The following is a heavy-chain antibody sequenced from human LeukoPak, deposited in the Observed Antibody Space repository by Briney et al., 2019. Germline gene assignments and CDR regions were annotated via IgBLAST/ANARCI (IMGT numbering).Heavy chain of an antibody. D-gene: IGHD3-10*01. Sequence: ASVKVSCKASGYTFTSYDINRVRQATGQGLEWVGWMNPNSGNTGYAQKFQGRVTMTRNTSISTAYMELSSLRSEDTAVYYCARRRRGVVRGLAPFDPWGQGTLVTVSS. CDR1: GYTFTSYD. V-gene: IGHV1-8*01. CDR3: ARRRRGVVRGLAPFDP. J-gene: IGHJ5*02. CDR2: MNPNSGNT.